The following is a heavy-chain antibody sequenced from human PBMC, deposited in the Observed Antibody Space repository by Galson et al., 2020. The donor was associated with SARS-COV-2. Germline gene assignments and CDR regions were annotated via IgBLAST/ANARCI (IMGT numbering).Heavy chain of an antibody. V-gene: IGHV1-2*02. J-gene: IGHJ6*02. CDR2: INPNTGGT. CDR3: ARSCSSTACFQTVGVDV. D-gene: IGHD2-2*01. Sequence: ASVKVPCKASGYTFTGYYLHWARQAPGQGLEWMGWINPNTGGTNYAQKFQGRVTMTGDTSISTAYMELSSLRSDDTAVYFCARSCSSTACFQTVGVDVWGQGTTVTGSS. CDR1: GYTFTGYY.